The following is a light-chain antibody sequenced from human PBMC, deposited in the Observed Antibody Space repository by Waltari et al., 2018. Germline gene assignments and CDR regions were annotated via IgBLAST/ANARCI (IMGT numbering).Light chain of an antibody. CDR3: HQYNSYPRT. CDR1: QSISSW. Sequence: DIRMTQTPSTLSASVGDRVTIPCRASQSISSWLAWSQHKPGKGPKLLIYKTSSLESGVPSRFTGSGSGTEFTLTISSLHPDDLGTYYCHQYNSYPRTVGGGTKVEIK. V-gene: IGKV1-5*03. J-gene: IGKJ4*01. CDR2: KTS.